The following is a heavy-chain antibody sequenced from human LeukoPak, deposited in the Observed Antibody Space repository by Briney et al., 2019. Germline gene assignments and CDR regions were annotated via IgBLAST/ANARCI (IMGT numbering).Heavy chain of an antibody. CDR2: IYSGVST. D-gene: IGHD3-22*01. Sequence: GGSLRLSCTASGFTVSSNYMSWVRQAPGKGLEWVSVIYSGVSTYYADSVKGRFTISRDNSKNTLYLQMNSLRAEDTALYYCARDRRYYDSSGYYFHWYFDLWGRGTLVTVSS. CDR1: GFTVSSNY. J-gene: IGHJ2*01. CDR3: ARDRRYYDSSGYYFHWYFDL. V-gene: IGHV3-53*01.